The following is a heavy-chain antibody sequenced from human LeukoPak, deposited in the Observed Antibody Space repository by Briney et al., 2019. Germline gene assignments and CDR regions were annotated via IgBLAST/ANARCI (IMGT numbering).Heavy chain of an antibody. D-gene: IGHD3-16*02. J-gene: IGHJ4*02. CDR3: ARSHDYVWGSYRYIWNY. Sequence: SVKVSCKASGGAFSSYAISWVRQAPGQGLEWMGRIIPIFGTANYAQKFQGRVTITTDESTSTAYMELSSLRSEDTAVYYCARSHDYVWGSYRYIWNYWGQGPLVTVSS. V-gene: IGHV1-69*05. CDR1: GGAFSSYA. CDR2: IIPIFGTA.